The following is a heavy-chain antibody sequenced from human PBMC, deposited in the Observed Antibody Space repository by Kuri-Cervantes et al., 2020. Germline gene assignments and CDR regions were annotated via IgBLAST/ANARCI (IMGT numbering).Heavy chain of an antibody. CDR2: MNPNSGNT. J-gene: IGHJ6*03. CDR1: GYTFTSYD. D-gene: IGHD3-3*01. CDR3: ARGPKDERFLEWFTPYYMDV. Sequence: ASVKVCCKASGYTFTSYDINWVRQATGQGLEWMGWMNPNSGNTGYAQKFQGRVTMTRNTSISTAYMELSSLRSEDTAVYYCARGPKDERFLEWFTPYYMDVWGKGTTVTVSS. V-gene: IGHV1-8*01.